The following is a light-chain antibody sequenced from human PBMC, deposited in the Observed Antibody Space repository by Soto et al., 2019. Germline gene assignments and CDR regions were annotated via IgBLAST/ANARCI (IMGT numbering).Light chain of an antibody. CDR2: EIN. J-gene: IGLJ1*01. Sequence: QSALAQPASVSGSPGQSITISCTGTSSDVGAYDYVSWYQQHPGKAPKLMIYEINKRPSGVPDRFSGSKSGNTASLTVSGLQAEDEADYYCSSFAGSNNFPYVFGTGTKVTV. CDR1: SSDVGAYDY. V-gene: IGLV2-8*01. CDR3: SSFAGSNNFPYV.